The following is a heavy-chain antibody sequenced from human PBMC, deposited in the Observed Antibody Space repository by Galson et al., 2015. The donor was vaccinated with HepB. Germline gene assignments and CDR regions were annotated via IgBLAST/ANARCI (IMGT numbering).Heavy chain of an antibody. V-gene: IGHV3-15*01. CDR1: GFTFSNAW. CDR2: IKSETDGGAT. J-gene: IGHJ4*02. CDR3: TTVGFTVSRACVY. Sequence: SPRLSCAASGFTFSNAWMRWVRQAQGKGLESVGRIKSETDGGATDYAAPVKGRFTISRDDSRNTLYLQMNNLKTGDTAVYYCTTVGFTVSRACVYWGQGTLVTVSS. D-gene: IGHD4-17*01.